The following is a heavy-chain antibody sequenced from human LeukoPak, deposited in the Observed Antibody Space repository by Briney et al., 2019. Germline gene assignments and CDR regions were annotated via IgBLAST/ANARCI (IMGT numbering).Heavy chain of an antibody. CDR3: ARDWKQQLVLDAFDI. V-gene: IGHV4-38-2*02. Sequence: PSETLSLTCAVSGYSISSGYYWGWIRQPPGKGLEWTGSIYHSGSTYYNPSLKSRVIISVDTSKNQFSLKLSSVTAADTAVYYCARDWKQQLVLDAFDIWGQGTMVTVSS. D-gene: IGHD6-13*01. J-gene: IGHJ3*02. CDR2: IYHSGST. CDR1: GYSISSGYY.